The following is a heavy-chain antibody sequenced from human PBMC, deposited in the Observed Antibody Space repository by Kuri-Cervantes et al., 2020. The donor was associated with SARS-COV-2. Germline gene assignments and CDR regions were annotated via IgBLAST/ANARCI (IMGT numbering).Heavy chain of an antibody. CDR2: INPNSGGT. D-gene: IGHD1-26*01. CDR1: GYTFTGYY. J-gene: IGHJ4*02. CDR3: ARAGGFASFDY. Sequence: ASVTVSCKASGYTFTGYYMHWVRQAPGQGLEWMGWINPNSGGTNYAQKFQGWVTMTRDTSISTAYMELSRLRSDDTAVYYYARAGGFASFDYWGQGTLVTVSS. V-gene: IGHV1-2*04.